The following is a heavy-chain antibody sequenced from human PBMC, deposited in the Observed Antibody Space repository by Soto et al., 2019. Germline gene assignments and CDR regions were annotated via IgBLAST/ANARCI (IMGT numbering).Heavy chain of an antibody. CDR2: IYHSGST. CDR3: ARAGSYDECLDYYSYMAV. V-gene: IGHV4-4*02. Sequence: TSETLCLTCAVSSGSISSSNWWSWVRQPPGKGLEWIGEIYHSGSTNYNPSLKSRVTISVDKSKNQSSLELSSVTAADTAVYYCARAGSYDECLDYYSYMAVWGKGTTVPVS. J-gene: IGHJ6*03. CDR1: SGSISSSNW. D-gene: IGHD5-12*01.